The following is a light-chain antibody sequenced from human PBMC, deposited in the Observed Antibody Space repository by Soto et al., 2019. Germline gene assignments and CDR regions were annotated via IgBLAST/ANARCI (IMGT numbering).Light chain of an antibody. CDR1: SNDVGGYNY. V-gene: IGLV2-8*01. CDR2: DVT. CDR3: SSYVGGDKMV. J-gene: IGLJ3*02. Sequence: QSALTQPPSASGSPGQSVIISCTGTSNDVGGYNYVSWFQQYPGKAPKLLIYDVTTRPSGVPDRFSGSKSGNTASLSVSGLQAEDEATYYCSSYVGGDKMVFGGGTKLTVL.